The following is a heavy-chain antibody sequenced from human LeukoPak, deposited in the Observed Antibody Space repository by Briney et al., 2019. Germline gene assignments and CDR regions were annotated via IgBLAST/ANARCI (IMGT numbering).Heavy chain of an antibody. Sequence: PGGSLRLSCAASGFTFSSYGMSWVRQAPGKGLEWVSAISGSGGSTYYADSVKGRFTISRDNAKNSLYLQMNSLRAEDTAVYYCAREVEVVAVFDPWGQGTLVTVSS. V-gene: IGHV3-23*01. J-gene: IGHJ5*02. CDR3: AREVEVVAVFDP. CDR1: GFTFSSYG. D-gene: IGHD2-15*01. CDR2: ISGSGGST.